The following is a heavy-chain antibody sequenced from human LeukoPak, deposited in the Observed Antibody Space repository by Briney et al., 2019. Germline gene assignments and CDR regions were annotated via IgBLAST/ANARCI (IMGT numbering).Heavy chain of an antibody. D-gene: IGHD4-17*01. J-gene: IGHJ4*02. Sequence: GGSLRLSCAASGFTFSSYAMSWVRQAPGKGLEWVSAISGSGGSTYYADSVKGRFTISRDNSKNTLYLQMNSLRAEDTAVYYCAKDRRSAHYGDYGPLDYWGQGTLVTVSS. V-gene: IGHV3-23*01. CDR1: GFTFSSYA. CDR2: ISGSGGST. CDR3: AKDRRSAHYGDYGPLDY.